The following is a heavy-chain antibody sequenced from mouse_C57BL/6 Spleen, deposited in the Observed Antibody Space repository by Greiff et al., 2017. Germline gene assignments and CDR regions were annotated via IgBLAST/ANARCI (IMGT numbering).Heavy chain of an antibody. J-gene: IGHJ4*01. V-gene: IGHV1-59*01. CDR1: GYTFTSYW. D-gene: IGHD1-1*01. CDR2: IDPSDSYT. Sequence: QVQLQQPGAELVRPETSVKLSCKASGYTFTSYWMHWVKQRPGQGLEWIGVIDPSDSYTNYNQKFKGKATLTVDTSSSTAYMQLSSLTSEDSAVYYCARSSTTVVATSYYAMDYWGQGTSVTVSS. CDR3: ARSSTTVVATSYYAMDY.